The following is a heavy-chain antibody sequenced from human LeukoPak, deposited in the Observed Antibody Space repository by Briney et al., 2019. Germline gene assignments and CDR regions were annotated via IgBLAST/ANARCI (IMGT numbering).Heavy chain of an antibody. CDR2: IKQDGSER. V-gene: IGHV3-7*01. Sequence: GGSLRLSCAASGFTFSSYWMTWVRQAPGRGLEWVANIKQDGSERYYVDSVRGRFTISRDNAENSLYLQMNSLRAEDTAVYYCARDTYYYGSGSYYGASDWGQGTLVTVSS. J-gene: IGHJ4*02. CDR3: ARDTYYYGSGSYYGASD. D-gene: IGHD3-10*01. CDR1: GFTFSSYW.